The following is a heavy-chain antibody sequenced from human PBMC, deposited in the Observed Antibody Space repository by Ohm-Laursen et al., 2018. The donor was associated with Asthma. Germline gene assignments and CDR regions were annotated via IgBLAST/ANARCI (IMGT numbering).Heavy chain of an antibody. V-gene: IGHV3-30-3*01. Sequence: SLRLSCAASGFTFSSYAMHWVRQAPGKGLEWVAVISYDGSNKCYADSVKGRFTISRDNSKNTLYLQMNSLRAEDTAVYYCAREYCSGGSCYFYPLDYWGQGTLVTVSS. CDR3: AREYCSGGSCYFYPLDY. D-gene: IGHD2-15*01. CDR2: ISYDGSNK. CDR1: GFTFSSYA. J-gene: IGHJ4*02.